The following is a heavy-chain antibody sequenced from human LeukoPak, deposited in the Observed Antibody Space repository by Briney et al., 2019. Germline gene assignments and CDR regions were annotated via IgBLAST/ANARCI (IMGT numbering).Heavy chain of an antibody. D-gene: IGHD6-13*01. V-gene: IGHV3-30*04. CDR1: GFTFSSYA. Sequence: GRSLRLSCAASGFTFSSYAMHWVRQAPGKGLEWVAVISYDGSNKYYADSVKGRFTISRDNSKNTLYLQMNSLGAEDTAVYYCARGSQQLVDSADYWGQGTLVTVSS. CDR2: ISYDGSNK. J-gene: IGHJ4*02. CDR3: ARGSQQLVDSADY.